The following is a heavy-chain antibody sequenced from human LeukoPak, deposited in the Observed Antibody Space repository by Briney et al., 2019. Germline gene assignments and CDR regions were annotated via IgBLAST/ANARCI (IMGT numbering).Heavy chain of an antibody. V-gene: IGHV3-33*01. CDR3: ARGPVNWRWAFDI. J-gene: IGHJ3*02. Sequence: GGSLRLSCAASGFTFSRYGMHWVRQAPGKGLEGVAVIWYDGSNKYYADSVKGRFTISRDNSKNTVHLQMNSLRAEDTAVYYCARGPVNWRWAFDIWGQGTMVTVSS. CDR2: IWYDGSNK. D-gene: IGHD3-3*01. CDR1: GFTFSRYG.